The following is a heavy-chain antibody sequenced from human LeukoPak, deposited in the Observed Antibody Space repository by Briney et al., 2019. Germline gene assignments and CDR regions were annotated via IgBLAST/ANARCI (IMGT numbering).Heavy chain of an antibody. J-gene: IGHJ5*02. V-gene: IGHV3-30*02. CDR2: IRYDGSNK. D-gene: IGHD3-10*01. CDR1: GFTFSSYG. CDR3: ARGGYYGSGNDFRFDP. Sequence: GGSLRLSCAASGFTFSSYGMHWVRRAPGKGLEWVAFIRYDGSNKYYADSVKGRFTISRDNSKNTLYLQMNSLRAEDTAVYYCARGGYYGSGNDFRFDPWGQGTLVTVSS.